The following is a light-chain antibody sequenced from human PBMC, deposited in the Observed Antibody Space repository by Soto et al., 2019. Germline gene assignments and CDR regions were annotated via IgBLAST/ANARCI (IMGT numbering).Light chain of an antibody. J-gene: IGKJ1*01. V-gene: IGKV1-6*02. CDR3: LQDLLYPWT. CDR1: QDIRDA. CDR2: EAS. Sequence: AIQMTQSPSSLSASVGDRVNLTCRASQDIRDALVWYQQKPGKAPKLLIFEASTLHSGVPSRFSGSGFGTDFTLTISGLQPEDFATYYCLQDLLYPWTFGQGSKVDIK.